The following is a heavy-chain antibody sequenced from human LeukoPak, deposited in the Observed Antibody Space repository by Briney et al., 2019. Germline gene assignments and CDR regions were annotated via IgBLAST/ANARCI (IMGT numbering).Heavy chain of an antibody. J-gene: IGHJ4*02. CDR3: ARGIPHGSGSYHTLRY. CDR2: MNPNSCNT. D-gene: IGHD3-10*01. CDR1: GYSFTSYD. Sequence: APVKVSCKASGYSFTSYDINWVRQATGHGLEWMGWMNPNSCNTDYAQKFQGRVTMTRNTSISTAYMELSSLRAEDTAVYYCARGIPHGSGSYHTLRYWGQGTLVTVSS. V-gene: IGHV1-8*01.